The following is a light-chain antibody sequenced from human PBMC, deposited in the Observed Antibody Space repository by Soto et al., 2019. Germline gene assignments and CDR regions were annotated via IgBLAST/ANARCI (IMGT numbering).Light chain of an antibody. J-gene: IGLJ1*01. Sequence: QSALTQPPSVSAAPGQKVTISCSGSSSNIGNNYVSWYQQLPGTAPKLLIYENNKRPSGIPDRFCGSKSGTSATLGITGLQTGFEADYYCRTSDSSPSAYVFATATKLTVL. CDR3: RTSDSSPSAYV. V-gene: IGLV1-51*02. CDR2: ENN. CDR1: SSNIGNNY.